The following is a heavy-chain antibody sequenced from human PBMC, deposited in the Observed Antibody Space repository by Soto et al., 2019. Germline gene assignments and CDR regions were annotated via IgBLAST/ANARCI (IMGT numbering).Heavy chain of an antibody. V-gene: IGHV3-66*04. CDR1: GVTVSSNY. Sequence: EVQLVESGGGLVQPGGSLRLSCAASGVTVSSNYMSWVPQAPGKGLEWVSVIYSGGSTYYADSVKGRFTISRDNSKNTLYLQMNSLRAEDTAVYYCARHGYNYGGGYFDYWGQGTLVTVSS. CDR3: ARHGYNYGGGYFDY. J-gene: IGHJ4*02. D-gene: IGHD5-18*01. CDR2: IYSGGST.